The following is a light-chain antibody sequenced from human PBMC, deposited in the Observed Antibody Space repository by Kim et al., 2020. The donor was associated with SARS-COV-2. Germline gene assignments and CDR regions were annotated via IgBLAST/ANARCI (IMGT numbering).Light chain of an antibody. CDR3: QTWDTGIGV. CDR1: SGHSSYA. V-gene: IGLV4-69*01. J-gene: IGLJ3*02. Sequence: SVTLTCTRSSGHSSYAIAWHQQQPEKGPRYLMKLNSDGSHNKGDGIPDRFAGSSSGAERYLTISSLQSEDEADYYCQTWDTGIGVFGGGTQLTVL. CDR2: LNSDGSH.